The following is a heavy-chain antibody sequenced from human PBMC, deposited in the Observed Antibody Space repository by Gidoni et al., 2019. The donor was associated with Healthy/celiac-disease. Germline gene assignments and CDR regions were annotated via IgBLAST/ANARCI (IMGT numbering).Heavy chain of an antibody. V-gene: IGHV3-21*01. J-gene: IGHJ4*02. Sequence: VQLVESGGVLVKPGVSLSLSCAASGSPFTSSSMNWVRQAPGQGLEWVSSISSSSSYIYYADSGKGRFTISRDNAKNSLYLQMNSLRAEDTAVYYCARDLGWYYDSSGPIPLDYWGQGTLVTVSS. CDR2: ISSSSSYI. CDR1: GSPFTSSS. D-gene: IGHD3-22*01. CDR3: ARDLGWYYDSSGPIPLDY.